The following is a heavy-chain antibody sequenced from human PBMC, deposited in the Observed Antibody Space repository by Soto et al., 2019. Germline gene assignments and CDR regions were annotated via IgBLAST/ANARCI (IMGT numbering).Heavy chain of an antibody. V-gene: IGHV4-39*01. J-gene: IGHJ6*03. Sequence: QLQLQESGPGLVKPSETLSLTCTVSGGSISSSSYYWGWIRQPPGKGLEWLGSIYYSGSTYYNQSLHTRVTTSVNTSKNQFPLKVSSVTAADTAVYYWASLVCSGGSGYSPYYYYMDVWGKGTTVTVSS. CDR3: ASLVCSGGSGYSPYYYYMDV. CDR2: IYYSGST. D-gene: IGHD2-15*01. CDR1: GGSISSSSYY.